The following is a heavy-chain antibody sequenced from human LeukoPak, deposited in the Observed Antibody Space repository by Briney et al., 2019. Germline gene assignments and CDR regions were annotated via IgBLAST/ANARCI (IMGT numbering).Heavy chain of an antibody. D-gene: IGHD3-3*01. CDR1: GGSFSSYT. Sequence: SVKVSCKAPGGSFSSYTINWVRQAPGQGLEWMGGIIPIFGSATYAQKFQGRVSITTDESTSTAYLELSSLRSDDTAVFYCARALAPPLGVLTVGDFYYYMDVWGKGTTVTVSS. CDR2: IIPIFGSA. V-gene: IGHV1-69*05. CDR3: ARALAPPLGVLTVGDFYYYMDV. J-gene: IGHJ6*03.